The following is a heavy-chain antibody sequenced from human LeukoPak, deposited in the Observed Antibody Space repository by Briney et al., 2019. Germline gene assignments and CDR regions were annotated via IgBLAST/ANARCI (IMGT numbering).Heavy chain of an antibody. D-gene: IGHD3-9*01. J-gene: IGHJ6*02. CDR2: ISGSGGST. V-gene: IGHV3-23*01. CDR3: AKDRDYDILTGYYYYGMDV. Sequence: GGSLRLSCAASGFTFSSYAMSWVRQAPGKGLEWVSAISGSGGSTYYADSVKGRFTISRDNSKNTLYLQMNSLRAEDTAVYYCAKDRDYDILTGYYYYGMDVWGQGTTVTVSS. CDR1: GFTFSSYA.